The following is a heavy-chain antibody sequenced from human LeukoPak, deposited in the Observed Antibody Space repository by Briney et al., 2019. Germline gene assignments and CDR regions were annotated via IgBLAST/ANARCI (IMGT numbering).Heavy chain of an antibody. J-gene: IGHJ5*02. V-gene: IGHV4-59*11. CDR2: IYYSGST. Sequence: SETLSLICAVSGGSISSHYWSWIRQPPGKGLEWIGYIYYSGSTNYNPSLKSRVTISVDTSKNQFSLKLSSVTAADTAVYYCARDGDDFWSTIDPCGQGTLVTVSS. CDR1: GGSISSHY. CDR3: ARDGDDFWSTIDP. D-gene: IGHD3-3*01.